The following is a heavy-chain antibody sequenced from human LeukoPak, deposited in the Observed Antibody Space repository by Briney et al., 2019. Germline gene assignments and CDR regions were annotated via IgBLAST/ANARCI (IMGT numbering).Heavy chain of an antibody. CDR3: AGSWDARLNFDY. V-gene: IGHV3-66*02. D-gene: IGHD1-26*01. CDR2: IYSGGST. CDR1: GFIVSSNY. J-gene: IGHJ4*02. Sequence: GGSLRLSCAASGFIVSSNYMNWVRQAPGKGLEWVSVIYSGGSTYYADSVKGRFTISRDNSKNTVNLQMNDLRAEDTAVYYCAGSWDARLNFDYWGQGTLVTVSS.